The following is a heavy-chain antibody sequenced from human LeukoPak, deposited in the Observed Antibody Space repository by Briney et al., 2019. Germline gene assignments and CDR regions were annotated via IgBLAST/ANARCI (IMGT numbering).Heavy chain of an antibody. Sequence: GGSLRLSCAASGFTFSNAWMSWVRQAPGKGLEWVGRIKSKTDGGTTDYAAPVKGRFTISRDDSKNTLYLQMNSLKTEDTAVYYCTTDAHSWNYWGHYYYYMDVWGKGTTVTVSS. D-gene: IGHD1-7*01. CDR3: TTDAHSWNYWGHYYYYMDV. CDR2: IKSKTDGGTT. V-gene: IGHV3-15*01. CDR1: GFTFSNAW. J-gene: IGHJ6*03.